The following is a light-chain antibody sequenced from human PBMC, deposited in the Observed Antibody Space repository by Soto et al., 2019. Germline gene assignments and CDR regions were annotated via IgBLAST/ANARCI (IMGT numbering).Light chain of an antibody. Sequence: EILLTQSPATLSLSPGERATLSCRASQSVRINSVAWYQQTPRHSPRLLIYGASSTTFGISDRFSGSASGAVFTLTISSLEPEDSAVYYCHQYSIPPYTFGQGTRLEIK. CDR3: HQYSIPPYT. J-gene: IGKJ2*01. V-gene: IGKV3-20*01. CDR2: GAS. CDR1: QSVRINS.